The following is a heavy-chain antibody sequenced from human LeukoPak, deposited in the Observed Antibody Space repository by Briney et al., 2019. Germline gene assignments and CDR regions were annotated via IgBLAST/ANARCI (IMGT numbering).Heavy chain of an antibody. D-gene: IGHD3-22*01. Sequence: TGGSLRLSCAASGFTVSSNYMSWVRQAPGKGLEWVSVIYSGGSTYYADSVKGRFTISRDNSKNTLYLQMNSLRAEDTAVYYCARGTYYYDSSGYYPFLDYWGQGTLVTVSS. J-gene: IGHJ4*02. V-gene: IGHV3-53*01. CDR1: GFTVSSNY. CDR3: ARGTYYYDSSGYYPFLDY. CDR2: IYSGGST.